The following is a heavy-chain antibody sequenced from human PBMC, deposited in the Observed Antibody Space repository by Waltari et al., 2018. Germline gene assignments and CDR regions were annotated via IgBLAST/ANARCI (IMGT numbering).Heavy chain of an antibody. CDR2: IRDGNGNT. J-gene: IGHJ6*02. Sequence: QVQLVQSESEVKKPGASVPVSCKASISTLFRYSYALHWVRQAPGQRLEWMGWIRDGNGNTRYSQKFQGRVTLTRDTSASTVYMELSSLTSEDTAVYYCVFGVVSHYYAMDVWGPGTTVTVSS. D-gene: IGHD3-3*01. CDR1: ISTLFRYSYA. CDR3: VFGVVSHYYAMDV. V-gene: IGHV1-3*01.